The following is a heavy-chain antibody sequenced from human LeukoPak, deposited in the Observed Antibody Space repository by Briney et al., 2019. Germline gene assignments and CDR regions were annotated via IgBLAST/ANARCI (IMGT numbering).Heavy chain of an antibody. V-gene: IGHV4-4*07. J-gene: IGHJ5*02. CDR2: IYTSGST. CDR1: GGSISSYY. CDR3: ARGHRSVANNWFDP. Sequence: SETLSLTCTVSGGSISSYYWSWIRQPAGKGLEWIGRIYTSGSTNYNPSLKSRVTISVDTSKNQFSLKLNSLTAADTAVYYCARGHRSVANNWFDPWGQGTLVTVSS. D-gene: IGHD3-3*01.